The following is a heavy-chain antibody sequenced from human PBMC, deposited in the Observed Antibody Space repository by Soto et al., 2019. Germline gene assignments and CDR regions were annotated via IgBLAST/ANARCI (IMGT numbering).Heavy chain of an antibody. CDR3: ARGKADIVVVVPATETNDVFDI. CDR2: ISSSGSRT. CDR1: GFTFSDYY. J-gene: IGHJ3*02. Sequence: QVQLVESGGGLVKPGGSLRLCCAASGFTFSDYYMTWIRQAPGKGLEWVSYISSSGSRTYYADSVKGRFTISRDNAKNSLYLQMNSLRAADTAVYYCARGKADIVVVVPATETNDVFDIWGQGTLVTVSS. D-gene: IGHD2-15*01. V-gene: IGHV3-11*01.